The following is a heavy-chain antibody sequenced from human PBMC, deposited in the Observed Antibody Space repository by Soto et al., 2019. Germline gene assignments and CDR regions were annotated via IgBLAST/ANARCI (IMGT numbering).Heavy chain of an antibody. CDR3: TTHPAVAVASAYDI. D-gene: IGHD6-19*01. V-gene: IGHV3-15*01. Sequence: EVQLVESEGCLVNPGGSLSVACAASGFTFSNAWMSWVRQAPGKGLEWVGRIKSKTDGGTTDYAAPVKGRFTISRDDSKNTLYLQMNGLKTEDTAVYYCTTHPAVAVASAYDIWGQGTMVTVSS. CDR2: IKSKTDGGTT. J-gene: IGHJ3*02. CDR1: GFTFSNAW.